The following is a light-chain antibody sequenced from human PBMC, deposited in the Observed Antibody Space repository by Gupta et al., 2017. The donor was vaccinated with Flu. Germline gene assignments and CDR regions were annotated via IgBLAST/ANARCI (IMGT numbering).Light chain of an antibody. CDR1: NIGRKS. CDR2: DDT. Sequence: GKTASITCEGSNIGRKSVHWYQQKPGQSPVVVVYDDTDRPSGIPERFSGSNSGNTATLTISRVEVGDEADYYCQVWDNNRDHWVFGGGTKLTVL. J-gene: IGLJ3*02. CDR3: QVWDNNRDHWV. V-gene: IGLV3-21*03.